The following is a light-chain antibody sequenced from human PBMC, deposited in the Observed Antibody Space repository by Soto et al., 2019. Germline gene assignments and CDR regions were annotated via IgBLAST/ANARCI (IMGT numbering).Light chain of an antibody. CDR2: WAS. J-gene: IGKJ4*01. CDR1: QSVLYSSNNKNY. Sequence: EIVMTQSPDSLAVSLGERATINCKASQSVLYSSNNKNYLAWYQQKPGQPPNLLIYWASTRESGVPDRFSGSGSGTDFTLTISSLQAEDVAVYYCQQYYTTLVTFGGGTKVEIK. CDR3: QQYYTTLVT. V-gene: IGKV4-1*01.